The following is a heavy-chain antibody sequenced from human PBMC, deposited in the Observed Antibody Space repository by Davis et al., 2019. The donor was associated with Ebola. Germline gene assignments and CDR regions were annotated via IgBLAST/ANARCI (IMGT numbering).Heavy chain of an antibody. CDR1: GGSISSYY. J-gene: IGHJ2*01. D-gene: IGHD4-17*01. V-gene: IGHV4-59*08. CDR2: IYYSGST. Sequence: PSETLSLTCTVSGGSISSYYWSWIRQPPGKGLEWIGYIYYSGSTNYNPSLKSRVTISVDTSKNQFSLKLSSVTAADTAVYYCARPRGDYYWYFDLWGRGTLVTVSS. CDR3: ARPRGDYYWYFDL.